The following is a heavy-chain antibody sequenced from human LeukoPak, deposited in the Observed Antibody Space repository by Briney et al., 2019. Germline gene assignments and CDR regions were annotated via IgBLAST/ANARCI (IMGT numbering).Heavy chain of an antibody. CDR3: ARARTIILTGYSPWFDP. CDR2: IYYSGST. J-gene: IGHJ5*02. Sequence: SETLSLTCTVSGGSISSYYWSWIQQPPGKGLEWIGYIYYSGSTNYNPSLKSRVTISVDTSKNQFSLKLSSVTAADTAVYYCARARTIILTGYSPWFDPWGQGTLVTVSS. V-gene: IGHV4-59*12. CDR1: GGSISSYY. D-gene: IGHD3-9*01.